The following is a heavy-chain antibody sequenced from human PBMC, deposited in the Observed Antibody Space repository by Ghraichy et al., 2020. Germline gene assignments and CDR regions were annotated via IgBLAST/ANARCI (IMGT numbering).Heavy chain of an antibody. CDR2: IYYSGST. J-gene: IGHJ4*02. Sequence: SETLSLTCTVSGGSISSYYWSCIRQPPGKGLEWIGYIYYSGSTNYNPSLKSRVTISVDTSKNQFSLKLSSVTAADAAVYYCARVETGDQEDYFDYWGQGTLVTVSS. V-gene: IGHV4-59*01. CDR1: GGSISSYY. CDR3: ARVETGDQEDYFDY. D-gene: IGHD7-27*01.